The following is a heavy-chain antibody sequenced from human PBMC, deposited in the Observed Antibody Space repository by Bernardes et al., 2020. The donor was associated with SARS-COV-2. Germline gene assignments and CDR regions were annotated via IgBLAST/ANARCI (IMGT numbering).Heavy chain of an antibody. CDR3: ARTRTTISTTGIPVDY. CDR1: GYTFTGYF. D-gene: IGHD2-21*02. V-gene: IGHV1-2*02. CDR2: INPNTGGT. J-gene: IGHJ4*02. Sequence: ASVEVAWKASGYTFTGYFIHWVRQAPGQRLEWMGWINPNTGGTNYVQKFQGRVTMTRDTSITTAYMELSRLGSDDTAIYYCARTRTTISTTGIPVDYWGQGTLVTVSS.